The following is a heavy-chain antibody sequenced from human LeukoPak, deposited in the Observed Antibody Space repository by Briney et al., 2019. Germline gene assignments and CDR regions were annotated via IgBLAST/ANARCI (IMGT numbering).Heavy chain of an antibody. CDR1: GFTLSAYA. J-gene: IGHJ2*01. D-gene: IGHD2-15*01. V-gene: IGHV3-23*01. CDR2: VGLRCSGP. CDR3: AKRHSDHWFFDL. Sequence: GGSLRLSCTASGFTLSAYAMTWGRQAPGKGLRWVSAVGLRCSGPYYADSVKGRFTLSTDTSNNPIFLQMDNLRAEYTALYFCAKRHSDHWFFDLWGRGTLVTVSS.